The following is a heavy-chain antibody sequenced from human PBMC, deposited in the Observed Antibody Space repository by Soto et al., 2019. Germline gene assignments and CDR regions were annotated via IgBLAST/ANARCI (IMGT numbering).Heavy chain of an antibody. CDR2: IIPIFGTA. CDR3: AIDPPLYYYDSSADYGMDV. V-gene: IGHV1-69*13. D-gene: IGHD3-22*01. CDR1: GGTFSSYA. J-gene: IGHJ6*02. Sequence: SVKVACKASGGTFSSYAISWVRQAPGQGLEWMGGIIPIFGTANYAQKFQGRVTITADESTSTAYMELSSLKSEDTAVYYCAIDPPLYYYDSSADYGMDVWGQGTTVTVSS.